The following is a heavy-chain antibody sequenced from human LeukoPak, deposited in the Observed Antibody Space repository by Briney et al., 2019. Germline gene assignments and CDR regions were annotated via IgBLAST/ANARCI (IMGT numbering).Heavy chain of an antibody. CDR1: GGTFSSYA. D-gene: IGHD6-6*01. CDR3: ARGVEYSSSGFDY. J-gene: IGHJ4*02. V-gene: IGHV1-69*05. CDR2: TTPIFGTA. Sequence: SVKVSCKASGGTFSSYAISWVRQAPGQGLEWMGGTTPIFGTANYAQKFQGRVTITTDESTSTAYMELSSLRSEDTAVYYCARGVEYSSSGFDYWGQGTLVTASS.